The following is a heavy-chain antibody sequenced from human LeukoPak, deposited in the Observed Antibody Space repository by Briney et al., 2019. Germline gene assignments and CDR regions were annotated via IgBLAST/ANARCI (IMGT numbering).Heavy chain of an antibody. J-gene: IGHJ4*02. CDR2: ISSSGSTM. CDR3: GKMTIAARHIDY. D-gene: IGHD6-6*01. CDR1: GFTFSDYY. V-gene: IGHV3-11*01. Sequence: GGSLRLSCAASGFTFSDYYMSWIRQAPGKGLEWTSYISSSGSTMYYADSVKGRFTISRDNAKNSLYLQMNSLRAEDTAVYYCGKMTIAARHIDYWGQGTLVTVSS.